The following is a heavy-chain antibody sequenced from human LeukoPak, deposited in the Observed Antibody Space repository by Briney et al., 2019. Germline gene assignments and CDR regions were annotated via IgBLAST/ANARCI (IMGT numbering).Heavy chain of an antibody. J-gene: IGHJ5*02. D-gene: IGHD2-2*01. Sequence: GASVKVSCKASGYTFTSYGISWVRQAPGQGLEWMGIINPSGGSTSYAQKFQGRVTMTRDTSTSTVYMELSSLRSEDTAVYYCARIGYCSSTSCYNWFDPWGQGTLVTVSS. CDR3: ARIGYCSSTSCYNWFDP. V-gene: IGHV1-46*01. CDR2: INPSGGST. CDR1: GYTFTSYG.